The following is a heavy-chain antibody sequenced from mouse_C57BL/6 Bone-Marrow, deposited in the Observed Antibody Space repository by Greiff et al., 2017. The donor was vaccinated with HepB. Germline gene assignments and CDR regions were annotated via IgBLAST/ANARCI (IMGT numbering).Heavy chain of an antibody. CDR3: QLTSYWYFDV. V-gene: IGHV1-15*01. D-gene: IGHD1-3*01. CDR1: GYTFTDYE. CDR2: IDPETGGT. Sequence: VQLQESGAELVRPGASVTLSCKASGYTFTDYEMHWVKQTPVHGLEWIGAIDPETGGTAYNQKFKGKAILTADKSSSTAYMELRSLTSEDSAVYYCQLTSYWYFDVWGTGTTVTVSS. J-gene: IGHJ1*03.